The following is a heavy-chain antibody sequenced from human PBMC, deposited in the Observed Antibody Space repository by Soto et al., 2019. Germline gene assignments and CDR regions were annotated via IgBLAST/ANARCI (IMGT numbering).Heavy chain of an antibody. CDR1: GGTFSSYA. D-gene: IGHD3-3*01. CDR3: ARDWSGYYTRYWFDP. Sequence: SVKVSCKASGGTFSSYAISWVRQAPGQGLEWMGGIIPIFGTANYAQKFQGRVTITADESTGTAYMELSSLRSEDTAVYYCARDWSGYYTRYWFDPWGQGTLVTVSS. J-gene: IGHJ5*02. V-gene: IGHV1-69*13. CDR2: IIPIFGTA.